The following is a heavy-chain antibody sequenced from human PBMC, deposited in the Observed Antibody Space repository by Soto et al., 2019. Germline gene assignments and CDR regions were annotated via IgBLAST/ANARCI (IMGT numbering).Heavy chain of an antibody. CDR1: GGSISSYY. D-gene: IGHD6-19*01. CDR2: VYYNGDT. J-gene: IGHJ4*02. Sequence: QVQLQESGPGQVKPSETLSLTCTVSGGSISSYYWSWIRQPPGKGLEWIGYVYYNGDTDYNPSLISRVTISIDRSKNQFTLELTSVTAADTAVYYCARDAGYASGWPFFDFWGQGALVTVSS. CDR3: ARDAGYASGWPFFDF. V-gene: IGHV4-59*01.